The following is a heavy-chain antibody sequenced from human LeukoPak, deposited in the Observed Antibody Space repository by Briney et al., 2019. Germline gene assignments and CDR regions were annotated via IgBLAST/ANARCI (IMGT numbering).Heavy chain of an antibody. D-gene: IGHD3-16*02. CDR1: GSSISSGYY. V-gene: IGHV4-38-2*02. CDR3: ARDSVRLGELSYDY. Sequence: SETLSLTCTVSGSSISSGYYWGWIRPPPGKGLEWIGSIYHSGSTYYNPSLKSRVTISVDTSKNQFSLKLSSVTAADTAVYYCARDSVRLGELSYDYWGQGTLVTVSS. CDR2: IYHSGST. J-gene: IGHJ4*02.